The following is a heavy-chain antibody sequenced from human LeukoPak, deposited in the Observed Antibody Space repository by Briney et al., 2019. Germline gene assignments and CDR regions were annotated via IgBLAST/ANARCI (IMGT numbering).Heavy chain of an antibody. D-gene: IGHD3-3*01. CDR2: INHSGST. CDR3: ARGCRITIFGVVISHSTFDY. V-gene: IGHV4-34*01. Sequence: PSETLSLTCAVYGGSFSGYYWSWIRQPPGKGLEWIGEINHSGSTNYSPSLKSRVTISVDTSKNQFSLKLSSVTAADTAVYYCARGCRITIFGVVISHSTFDYWGQGTLVTVSS. CDR1: GGSFSGYY. J-gene: IGHJ4*02.